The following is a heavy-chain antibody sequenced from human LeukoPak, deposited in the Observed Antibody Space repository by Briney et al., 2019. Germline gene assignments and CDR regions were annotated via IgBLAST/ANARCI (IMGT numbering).Heavy chain of an antibody. V-gene: IGHV4-59*01. CDR1: RDSISSDY. D-gene: IGHD1-26*01. Sequence: SESLSLTRAVSRDSISSDYWSWVRQPPGKGLEWSGYIYYTVITNNKPSLKRRVTISVETSKNQFSLKLSTGTAADTAVYYCARDRRVGATTGVVDYWGQGNLVTVSS. J-gene: IGHJ4*02. CDR3: ARDRRVGATTGVVDY. CDR2: IYYTVIT.